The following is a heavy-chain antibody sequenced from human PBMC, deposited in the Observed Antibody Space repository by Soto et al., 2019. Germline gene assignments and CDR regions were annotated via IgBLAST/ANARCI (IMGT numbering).Heavy chain of an antibody. D-gene: IGHD3-22*01. CDR1: GFTFSSDW. J-gene: IGHJ4*02. CDR2: RKQDGSEK. V-gene: IGHV3-7*01. Sequence: GGSLRLSCAASGFTFSSDWMSWVRQAPGKGLEWVANRKQDGSEKYYVDSVKGRFTISRDNAKNSLYLQMNSLRAEDTAVYYCATGSIVEGSFGYWGQGTLVTVSS. CDR3: ATGSIVEGSFGY.